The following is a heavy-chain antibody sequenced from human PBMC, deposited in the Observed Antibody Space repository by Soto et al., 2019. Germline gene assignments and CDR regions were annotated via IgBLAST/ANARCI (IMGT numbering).Heavy chain of an antibody. CDR1: GGTFSSYA. V-gene: IGHV1-69*01. Sequence: VKVSCKASGGTFSSYAISWVRQAPGQGLVWMGGRIPIFGTANYAQKFQGRGTITADESTSNAYMELSSLRSEDTAVFYCARVGYSSSWTPSYYFDFWGQGTLVTVSS. CDR3: ARVGYSSSWTPSYYFDF. D-gene: IGHD6-13*01. J-gene: IGHJ4*02. CDR2: RIPIFGTA.